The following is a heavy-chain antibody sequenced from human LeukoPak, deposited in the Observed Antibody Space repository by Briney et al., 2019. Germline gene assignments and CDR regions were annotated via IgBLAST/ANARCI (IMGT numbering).Heavy chain of an antibody. Sequence: GGSLRLSCAASGFSFNTYAMHWVRQAPGKGLQWLAVMSYRGRNIFYADSVKGRFTISRDDSKNTLYLQLTSLRTEDTAIYYCARGGWAGTTDSHTDYWGQGTLVTVSS. CDR2: MSYRGRNI. V-gene: IGHV3-30*01. CDR3: ARGGWAGTTDSHTDY. CDR1: GFSFNTYA. J-gene: IGHJ4*02. D-gene: IGHD1-1*01.